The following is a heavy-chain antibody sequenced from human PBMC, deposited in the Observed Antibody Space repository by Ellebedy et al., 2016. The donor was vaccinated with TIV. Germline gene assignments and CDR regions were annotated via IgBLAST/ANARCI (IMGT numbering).Heavy chain of an antibody. CDR3: ARGGPKGENDWIDP. CDR2: MNPNSGNT. CDR1: GYNFTSYD. V-gene: IGHV1-8*01. D-gene: IGHD1-1*01. Sequence: AASVKVSCKASGYNFTSYDINWVRQATGQGLEWMGWMNPNSGNTGYAQKFQGRVTMTRNTSIVTAYMELSSLKSEDTAIYYCARGGPKGENDWIDPWGQGTLVTVSS. J-gene: IGHJ5*02.